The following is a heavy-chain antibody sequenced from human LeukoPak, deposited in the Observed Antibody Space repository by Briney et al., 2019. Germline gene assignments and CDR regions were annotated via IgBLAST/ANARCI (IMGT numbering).Heavy chain of an antibody. V-gene: IGHV4-59*12. CDR3: ARDMTTTVTTNWFDP. D-gene: IGHD4-17*01. J-gene: IGHJ5*02. Sequence: SETLSLTCSVSGGSISSDYWAWIRQPPGKGLEWIGYMYYTGSTNYNPSLKSRVTISVDTSKNQFSLKLSSVTAADTAVYYCARDMTTTVTTNWFDPWGQGTLVTVSS. CDR1: GGSISSDY. CDR2: MYYTGST.